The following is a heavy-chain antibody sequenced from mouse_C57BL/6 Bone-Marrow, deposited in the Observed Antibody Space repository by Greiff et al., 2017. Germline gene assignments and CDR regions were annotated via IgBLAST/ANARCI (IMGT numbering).Heavy chain of an antibody. J-gene: IGHJ1*03. D-gene: IGHD3-2*02. CDR2: IYPGSGST. CDR3: ARRLRYFDV. CDR1: GYTFTSYW. V-gene: IGHV1-55*01. Sequence: VLVMQPGAELVKPGASVKMSCKASGYTFTSYWITWVQQSPGQGLEWIGDIYPGSGSTNYTEKFKSKATLNVDTSSRTTYMQLSSLTSEDSAVYYCARRLRYFDVWGTGTTVTVSS.